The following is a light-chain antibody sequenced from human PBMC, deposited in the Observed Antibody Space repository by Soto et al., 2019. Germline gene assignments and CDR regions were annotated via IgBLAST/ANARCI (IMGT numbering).Light chain of an antibody. V-gene: IGKV1-6*01. CDR3: IQYKSYSKT. CDR1: QGIRSE. Sequence: AIQMTQSPSSLSASVGDRVTITCRASQGIRSELGWYQQKPGKAPNLLIYTASSLQSGVPSRFSGSGSGTDFTLTISSLQPEDFATYYCIQYKSYSKTFGQGTKVDIK. J-gene: IGKJ1*01. CDR2: TAS.